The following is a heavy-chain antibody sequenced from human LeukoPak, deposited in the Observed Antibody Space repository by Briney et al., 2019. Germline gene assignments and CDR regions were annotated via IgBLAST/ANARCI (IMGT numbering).Heavy chain of an antibody. J-gene: IGHJ3*02. Sequence: PGGSLRLSCAASGFTFSSYGMHWVRQAPGKGLEWVAVISYDGSNKYYADSVKGRFTISRDNSKNTLYLQMNSLRAEDTAVYYCAKDLSGPGIAAAFDAFDIWGQGTMVTVSS. CDR1: GFTFSSYG. CDR2: ISYDGSNK. CDR3: AKDLSGPGIAAAFDAFDI. V-gene: IGHV3-30*18. D-gene: IGHD6-13*01.